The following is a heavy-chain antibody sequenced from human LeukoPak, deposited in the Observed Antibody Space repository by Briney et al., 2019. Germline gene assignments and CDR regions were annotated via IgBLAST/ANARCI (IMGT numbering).Heavy chain of an antibody. CDR2: ITTSDGNT. CDR1: GFTFSSYT. V-gene: IGHV3-23*01. D-gene: IGHD7-27*01. Sequence: GGSLRLSCAASGFTFSSYTMSWVRQAPGKGLEWVSTITTSDGNTYYADSVKGQFTVSRDNSKNTLYLQMNSLRAEDTAVYYCAKDGGLWVSAHWGDSWGRGTLVTVSS. CDR3: AKDGGLWVSAHWGDS. J-gene: IGHJ4*02.